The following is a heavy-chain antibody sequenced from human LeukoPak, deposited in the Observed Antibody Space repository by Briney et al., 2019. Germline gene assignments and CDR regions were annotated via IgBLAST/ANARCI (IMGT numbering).Heavy chain of an antibody. J-gene: IGHJ4*02. CDR2: FDPEDGET. CDR1: GYALTELS. CDR3: ASWGRWRRVTSGYYFDY. D-gene: IGHD2-21*02. V-gene: IGHV1-24*01. Sequence: GASVKVSCKVSGYALTELSMHWVRQAPGKGLEWMGGFDPEDGETIYAQKFQGRVTMTEDTSTDTAYMELSSLRSEDTAVYYCASWGRWRRVTSGYYFDYWGQGTLVTVSS.